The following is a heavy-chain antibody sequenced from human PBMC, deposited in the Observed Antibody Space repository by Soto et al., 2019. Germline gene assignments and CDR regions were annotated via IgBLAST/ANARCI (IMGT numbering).Heavy chain of an antibody. CDR2: INPNSGGT. CDR1: GYTFAGYY. V-gene: IGHV1-2*02. Sequence: GXSVKVSCRASGYTFAGYYMHWVRPAPVQGLEWMGWINPNSGGTNYAQKFQGRVTMTRDTSISTAYMELSRLRSDDTAVYYCARDGTLGPWGQGTLVTVSS. J-gene: IGHJ5*02. D-gene: IGHD1-26*01. CDR3: ARDGTLGP.